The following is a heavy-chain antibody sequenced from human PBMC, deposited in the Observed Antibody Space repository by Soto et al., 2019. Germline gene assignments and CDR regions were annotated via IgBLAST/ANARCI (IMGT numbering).Heavy chain of an antibody. D-gene: IGHD1-26*01. J-gene: IGHJ4*01. V-gene: IGHV2-5*01. CDR3: AHRLNSGFFLY. CDR1: GFSLSTYGVG. Sequence: QITLKASGPTLVTPTQTLPLTCTFSGFSLSTYGVGVGWIRQPPGKAPEWLAFIFLNDNVHYIPSLRSTRTITKDTSKNHVVLTISTIDPVDTAAYYCAHRLNSGFFLYWGHGILVTVSS. CDR2: IFLNDNV.